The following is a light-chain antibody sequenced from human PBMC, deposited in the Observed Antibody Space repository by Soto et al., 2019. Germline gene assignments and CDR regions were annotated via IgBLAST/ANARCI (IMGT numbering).Light chain of an antibody. CDR3: QHYGPSTPYT. J-gene: IGKJ2*01. V-gene: IGKV3-20*01. CDR1: SSFASSY. CDR2: APS. Sequence: DIVMPQSPGSLYLSPGERATLSCMASSSFASSYLAWYQRKPGQSPRLLIYAPSKRATGIPDRFTGSASGTDFTLTISSVEPEECAVYYCQHYGPSTPYTFGQGTNVDNK.